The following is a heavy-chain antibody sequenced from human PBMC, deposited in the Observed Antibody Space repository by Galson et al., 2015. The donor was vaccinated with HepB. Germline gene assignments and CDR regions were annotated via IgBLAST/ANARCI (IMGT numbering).Heavy chain of an antibody. V-gene: IGHV3-48*02. Sequence: SLRLSCAASGFTFSTYSMNWVRQAPGKGLEWISYISRSSSNRYYADSVNGRFTISRGDAKNSLYLQMNSLRDEDTAVYYCTRDRYCTSATCSGYYYGMDVWGQGTTVTVSS. CDR3: TRDRYCTSATCSGYYYGMDV. D-gene: IGHD2-2*01. CDR1: GFTFSTYS. J-gene: IGHJ6*02. CDR2: ISRSSSNR.